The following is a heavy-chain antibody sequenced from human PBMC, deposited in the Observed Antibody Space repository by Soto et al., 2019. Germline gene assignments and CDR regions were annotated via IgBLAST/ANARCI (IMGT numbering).Heavy chain of an antibody. V-gene: IGHV3-30-3*01. CDR3: AIPEYCSGGSCPPPGGFDY. D-gene: IGHD2-15*01. CDR1: GFTFSSYA. CDR2: ISYDGSNK. J-gene: IGHJ4*02. Sequence: GGSLRLSCAASGFTFSSYAMHWVRQAPGKGLEWVAVISYDGSNKYYADSVKGRFTISRDNSKNTLYLQMNSLRAEDTAVYYCAIPEYCSGGSCPPPGGFDYWGQGTLVTVSS.